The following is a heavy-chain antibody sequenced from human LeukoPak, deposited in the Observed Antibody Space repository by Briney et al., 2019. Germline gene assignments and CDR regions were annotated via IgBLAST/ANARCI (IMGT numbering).Heavy chain of an antibody. CDR2: ISGSGGST. CDR1: GFTFSSYA. V-gene: IGHV3-23*01. Sequence: GGSLRLSCAASGFTFSSYAMSWVRQAPGKGLEWVSGISGSGGSTYYADSVKGRFTISRDNSKNTLYLQMNSLRAEDTAVYYCAKDPQPLYYYDSSGTRDYWGQGTLVTVSS. J-gene: IGHJ4*02. D-gene: IGHD3-22*01. CDR3: AKDPQPLYYYDSSGTRDY.